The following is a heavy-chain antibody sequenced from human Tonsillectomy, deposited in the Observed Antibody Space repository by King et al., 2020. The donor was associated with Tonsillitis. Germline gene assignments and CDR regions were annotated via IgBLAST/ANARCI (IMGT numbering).Heavy chain of an antibody. CDR1: GFILRTYT. Sequence: VQLVESGGRVVQPGRSLRLSCAASGFILRTYTMHWVRQAPGKGLEWVAVTSYDQIHNYYADSVKGRFTVSRDSSEKMLYLQMNSLRTEDTALYFCARDILTVAGRQYAHGLDVWGQGTPVTVSS. CDR3: ARDILTVAGRQYAHGLDV. D-gene: IGHD6-19*01. J-gene: IGHJ6*02. CDR2: TSYDQIHN. V-gene: IGHV3-30-3*01.